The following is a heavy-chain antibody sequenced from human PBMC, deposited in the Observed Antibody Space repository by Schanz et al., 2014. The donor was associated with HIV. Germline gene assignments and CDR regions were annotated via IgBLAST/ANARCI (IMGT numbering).Heavy chain of an antibody. J-gene: IGHJ4*02. D-gene: IGHD6-6*01. CDR1: GFPFSNFA. CDR3: AKGWRGYSISSWVDY. V-gene: IGHV3-23*01. Sequence: EVQLLESGGGLVQPGGSLRLSCAASGFPFSNFAMSWVRQDPGRGLEWVSAISTGGERTFYADSVRGRITISRDNSKNTLYLQMNSLRADDTAVYYCAKGWRGYSISSWVDYWGQGSLVTVSS. CDR2: ISTGGERT.